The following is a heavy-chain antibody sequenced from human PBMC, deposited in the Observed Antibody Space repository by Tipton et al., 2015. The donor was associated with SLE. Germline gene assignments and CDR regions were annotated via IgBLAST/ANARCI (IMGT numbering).Heavy chain of an antibody. Sequence: TLSLTCAVYGGSFSGYYWSWIRQPAGKGLEWIGRIYTSGSTNYNPSLKSRVTISVDTPKNQFSLKLSSVPAADTAVYYCARDADYSKVLDYWGQGTLVTVSS. CDR3: ARDADYSKVLDY. CDR2: IYTSGST. CDR1: GGSFSGYY. V-gene: IGHV4-4*07. J-gene: IGHJ4*02. D-gene: IGHD4-11*01.